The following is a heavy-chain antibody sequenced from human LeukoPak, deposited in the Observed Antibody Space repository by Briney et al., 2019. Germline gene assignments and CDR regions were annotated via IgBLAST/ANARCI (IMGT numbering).Heavy chain of an antibody. J-gene: IGHJ3*02. CDR3: ARDRLLLLYYYDSSGYPDAFDI. CDR1: GGTFSSYA. CDR2: IIPIFGTA. Sequence: ASVKVSCKASGGTFSSYAIGWVRQAPGQGLEWMGGIIPIFGTANYAQKLQGRVTMTTDTSTSTAYMELRSLRSDDTAVYYCARDRLLLLYYYDSSGYPDAFDIWGQGTMVTVSS. V-gene: IGHV1-69*05. D-gene: IGHD3-22*01.